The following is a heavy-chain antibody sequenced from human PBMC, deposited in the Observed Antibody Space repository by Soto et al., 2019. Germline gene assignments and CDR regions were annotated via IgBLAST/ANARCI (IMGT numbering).Heavy chain of an antibody. D-gene: IGHD2-2*01. J-gene: IGHJ4*02. CDR2: ISGSGGNT. CDR1: GFTFAGYA. V-gene: IGHV3-23*01. Sequence: GGSLRLSCAASGFTFAGYAMTWVRQAPGKGLEWVSSISGSGGNTYYADSVKGRFTVSRDNSENTLYLQMNSLRVEDTAIYYCAKRGPLGLCASTSCYAFDYWGPGALVTVSS. CDR3: AKRGPLGLCASTSCYAFDY.